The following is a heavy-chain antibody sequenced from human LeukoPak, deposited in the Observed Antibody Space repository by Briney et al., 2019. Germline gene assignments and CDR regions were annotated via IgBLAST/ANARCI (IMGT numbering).Heavy chain of an antibody. D-gene: IGHD3-3*01. V-gene: IGHV3-23*01. CDR3: AKDLAIFGVVITGLDY. Sequence: GGSLRLSCAASGFTFSSYGMSWVRQAQGKGLEWVSAISGSGGSTYYADSVKGRFTISRDNSKNTLYLQMNSLRAEDTAVYYCAKDLAIFGVVITGLDYWGQGTLVTVSS. CDR1: GFTFSSYG. J-gene: IGHJ4*02. CDR2: ISGSGGST.